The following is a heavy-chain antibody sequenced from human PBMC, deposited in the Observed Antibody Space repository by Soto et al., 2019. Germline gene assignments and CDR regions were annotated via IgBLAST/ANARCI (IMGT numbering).Heavy chain of an antibody. CDR3: ARDPGIAARPNYFDY. D-gene: IGHD6-6*01. CDR2: TYYRSKWYN. Sequence: SQTLSLTCVISGDSVSSNSAAWNWIRQSPSRVFEWLGRTYYRSKWYNDYAVSVKSRITINPDTSKNQFSLQLNSVTPEDTAVYYCARDPGIAARPNYFDYWGQGTLVTVSS. J-gene: IGHJ4*02. CDR1: GDSVSSNSAA. V-gene: IGHV6-1*01.